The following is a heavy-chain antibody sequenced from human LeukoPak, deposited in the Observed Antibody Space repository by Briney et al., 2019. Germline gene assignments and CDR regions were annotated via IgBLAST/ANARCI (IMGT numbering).Heavy chain of an antibody. CDR1: GYTFTSYA. J-gene: IGHJ4*02. Sequence: RASVKVSCKASGYTFTSYAMNWVRQAPGQGLEWMGSINPKNGGTDYAQNFQDRVTMTADTSIGTVYMEMSSLMLNDTAMYYCARRHGDYWGQGALVTVSS. CDR3: ARRHGDY. CDR2: INPKNGGT. V-gene: IGHV1-2*02.